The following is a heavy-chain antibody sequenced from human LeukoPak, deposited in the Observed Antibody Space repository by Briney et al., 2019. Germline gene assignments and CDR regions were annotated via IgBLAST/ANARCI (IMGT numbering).Heavy chain of an antibody. Sequence: SETLSLTCTVSGGSIGTYYWSWIRQPPGKGLEWIGYTHYSGSTNYNPSLKSRVTISVDTSKNQFSLKLSSVTAADTAVYYCARALRPAATRAFDYWGQGTLVTVSS. CDR1: GGSIGTYY. CDR3: ARALRPAATRAFDY. CDR2: THYSGST. V-gene: IGHV4-59*01. J-gene: IGHJ4*02. D-gene: IGHD2-2*01.